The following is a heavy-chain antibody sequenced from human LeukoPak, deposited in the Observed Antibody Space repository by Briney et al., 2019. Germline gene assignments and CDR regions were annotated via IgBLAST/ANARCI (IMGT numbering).Heavy chain of an antibody. J-gene: IGHJ5*02. Sequence: GGSVKVSCKASGYTFTSYYLHWVGQAPGQGVEGVGIINPSGGSTSYAQKFQGRVTMTRNTSISTAYMELSSLRSEDTAVYYCARGPSYCSGGSCYSFFDPWGQGTLVTVSS. CDR1: GYTFTSYY. V-gene: IGHV1-46*01. CDR3: ARGPSYCSGGSCYSFFDP. CDR2: INPSGGST. D-gene: IGHD2-15*01.